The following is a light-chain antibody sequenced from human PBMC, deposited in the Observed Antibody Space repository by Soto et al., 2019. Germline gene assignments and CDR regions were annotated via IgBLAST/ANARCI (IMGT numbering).Light chain of an antibody. CDR1: SSDIGSYNL. CDR3: CSYKSRKIWI. CDR2: EGT. Sequence: QSVLTQPASGSGSPGQSITISCSGTSSDIGSYNLVSWFQQYPDKAPKLMIYEGTKRPSGVSTRFSGSKSDNTASLTISGLKAEDEADYYCCSYKSRKIWIFGRGPKVTXL. V-gene: IGLV2-23*01. J-gene: IGLJ2*01.